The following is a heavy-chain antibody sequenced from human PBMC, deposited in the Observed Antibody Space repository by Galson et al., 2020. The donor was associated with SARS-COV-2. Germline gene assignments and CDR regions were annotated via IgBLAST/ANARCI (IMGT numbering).Heavy chain of an antibody. J-gene: IGHJ5*02. CDR1: GYIFSDYY. D-gene: IGHD2-15*01. V-gene: IGHV1-2*02. CDR2: IDPNSGGT. CDR3: ARGLGAGPGYCSGGGCGRFDP. Sequence: GESLKISCGAAGYIFSDYYIHWVRQAPGQGLEWMGWIDPNSGGTNYAQKFRGRVTMSRDMSISTAYMELSRLSSDDTAVYYCARGLGAGPGYCSGGGCGRFDPCGQGTLVTVSS.